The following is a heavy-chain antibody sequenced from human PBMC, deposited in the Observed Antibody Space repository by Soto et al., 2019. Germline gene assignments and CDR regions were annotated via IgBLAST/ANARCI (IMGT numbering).Heavy chain of an antibody. Sequence: QVQLVQSGAEVKKPGYSVKVSCKASGGTFSTYGINWVRQAPGQGLEWMGGIIPIFDTTNYAQKFPGKFSSTADESTSTVYMELSSLRAEDTAVYDCARQEAAAATSGMDVWGQGTTVTVSS. CDR2: IIPIFDTT. D-gene: IGHD6-13*01. J-gene: IGHJ6*02. CDR1: GGTFSTYG. V-gene: IGHV1-69*01. CDR3: ARQEAAAATSGMDV.